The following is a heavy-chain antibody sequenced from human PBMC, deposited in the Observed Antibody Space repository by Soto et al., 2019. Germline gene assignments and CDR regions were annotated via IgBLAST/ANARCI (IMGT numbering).Heavy chain of an antibody. CDR3: AREKNGNLDDYDFWSGYPKYNWFDP. D-gene: IGHD3-3*01. CDR2: TYYRSKWYN. CDR1: GDSVSSNSAA. Sequence: PSQTLSLTCAISGDSVSSNSAAWNWIRQSPSRGLEWLGRTYYRSKWYNDYAVSVKSRITINPDTSKNQFSLQLNSVTPEDTAVYYCAREKNGNLDDYDFWSGYPKYNWFDPWGQGTLVTVSS. J-gene: IGHJ5*02. V-gene: IGHV6-1*01.